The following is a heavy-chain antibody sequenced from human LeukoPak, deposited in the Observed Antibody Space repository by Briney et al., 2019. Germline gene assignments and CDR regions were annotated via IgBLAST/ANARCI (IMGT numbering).Heavy chain of an antibody. J-gene: IGHJ4*02. Sequence: PSETLSLTCTVPGGSISGYYWSWIRQPPGKGLEWIGYIYYSGSTNYNPSLKSRVTISVDTSKNQFSLKLSSVTAADTAVYYCATNIGSYYDYWGQGTLVTVSS. CDR1: GGSISGYY. CDR2: IYYSGST. CDR3: ATNIGSYYDY. V-gene: IGHV4-59*01. D-gene: IGHD3-10*01.